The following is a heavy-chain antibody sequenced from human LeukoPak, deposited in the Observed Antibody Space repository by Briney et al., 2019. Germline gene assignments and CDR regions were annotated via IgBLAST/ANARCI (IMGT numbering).Heavy chain of an antibody. CDR3: ARDRFGSAYQLLSFNWFDP. Sequence: PGGSLRLSCAASGFTFSSYAMSWVRQAPGKGLEWVSAISGSGGSTYYADSVKGRFTISRDNSKNTLYLQMNSLRAEDTAVYYCARDRFGSAYQLLSFNWFDPWGQGTLVTVSS. CDR2: ISGSGGST. CDR1: GFTFSSYA. V-gene: IGHV3-23*01. J-gene: IGHJ5*02. D-gene: IGHD2-2*01.